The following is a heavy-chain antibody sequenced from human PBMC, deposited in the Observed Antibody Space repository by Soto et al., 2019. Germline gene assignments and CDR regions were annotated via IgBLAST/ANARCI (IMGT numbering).Heavy chain of an antibody. CDR3: ARLVPPTVAYDY. Sequence: PSETLSLTCTVSGGSISSSSYYWGWIRQPPGKGLEWIGSIYYSGSTYYNPSLKSRVTISVDTSKNQFSLKLSSVTAADTAVYYCARLVPPTVAYDYWGRGTLVTVPQ. V-gene: IGHV4-39*01. CDR1: GGSISSSSYY. CDR2: IYYSGST. D-gene: IGHD4-17*01. J-gene: IGHJ4*02.